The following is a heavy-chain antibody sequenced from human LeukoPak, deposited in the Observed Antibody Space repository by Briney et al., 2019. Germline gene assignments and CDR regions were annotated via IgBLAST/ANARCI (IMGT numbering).Heavy chain of an antibody. Sequence: PGGSLRLSCAASGFTFSSYWMSWVRQAPGKGLEWVATIRQDGSQKYYVDSVKGRFTIPRDNAKNSLYLQMNSLRAEDTAVYYCARESGSVTSEVDFDYWGQGTLVTVSS. J-gene: IGHJ4*02. CDR3: ARESGSVTSEVDFDY. CDR1: GFTFSSYW. V-gene: IGHV3-7*01. CDR2: IRQDGSQK. D-gene: IGHD4-17*01.